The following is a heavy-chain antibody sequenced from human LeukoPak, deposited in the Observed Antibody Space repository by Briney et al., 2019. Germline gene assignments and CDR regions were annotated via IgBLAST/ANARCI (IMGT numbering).Heavy chain of an antibody. CDR3: ATPKWELPRRYGMVV. D-gene: IGHD1-26*01. V-gene: IGHV3-23*01. CDR2: ISGSGGST. Sequence: GGSLRLSCAASGFTFSSYDMSWVRQAPGKGLEWVSAISGSGGSTFYADSVKGRFTISRDNSNNTLYLQMNSLRAEDTAVYYCATPKWELPRRYGMVVWGQGTTVTVSS. J-gene: IGHJ6*02. CDR1: GFTFSSYD.